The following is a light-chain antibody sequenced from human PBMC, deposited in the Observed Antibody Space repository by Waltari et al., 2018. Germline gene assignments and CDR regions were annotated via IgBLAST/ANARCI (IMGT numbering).Light chain of an antibody. CDR2: ASS. J-gene: IGKJ1*01. Sequence: DVEMTQSPSALSASIGDKVEITCRASQPITVYLNWYHQKPGKVPRLLIFASSILHSGVPSRFSGATSGTDFTLTITGLQAEDYGTYFCQQTYSAPWTFGRGTQVEI. CDR1: QPITVY. V-gene: IGKV1-39*01. CDR3: QQTYSAPWT.